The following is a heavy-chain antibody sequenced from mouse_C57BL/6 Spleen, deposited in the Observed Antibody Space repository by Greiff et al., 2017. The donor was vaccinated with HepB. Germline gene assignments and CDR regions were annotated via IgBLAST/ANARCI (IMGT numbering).Heavy chain of an antibody. D-gene: IGHD2-4*01. V-gene: IGHV1-63*01. Sequence: QVQLKESGAELVRPGTSVKMSCKASGYTFTNYWIGWAKQRPGHGLEWIGDIYPGGGYTNYNEKFKGKATLTADKSSSTAYMQFSSLTSEDSAIYDCARSDDYGVYFDDGGQGTTLTVSS. CDR2: IYPGGGYT. CDR1: GYTFTNYW. J-gene: IGHJ2*01. CDR3: ARSDDYGVYFDD.